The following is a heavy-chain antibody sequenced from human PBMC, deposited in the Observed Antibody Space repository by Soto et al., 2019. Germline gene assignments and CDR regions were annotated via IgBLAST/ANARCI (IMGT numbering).Heavy chain of an antibody. Sequence: SETLSLTCTVAGGYISSGDYYWSWLRQPPGKGLEWIGYIYYSGSTYYNPSLKSRVTISVDTSKNQFSLKLSSVTAADTAVYYCARAMVVTQNWFDPWGQGTLVTVSS. CDR2: IYYSGST. J-gene: IGHJ5*02. V-gene: IGHV4-30-4*01. D-gene: IGHD2-21*02. CDR1: GGYISSGDYY. CDR3: ARAMVVTQNWFDP.